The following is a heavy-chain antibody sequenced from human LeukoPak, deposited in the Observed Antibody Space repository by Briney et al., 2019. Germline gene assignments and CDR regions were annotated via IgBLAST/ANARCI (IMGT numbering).Heavy chain of an antibody. D-gene: IGHD2-21*02. V-gene: IGHV1-24*01. CDR2: FDPEDGET. CDR1: GYTLTELS. Sequence: GASVKVSCKVSGYTLTELSMHWVRQAPGKGLEWMGGFDPEDGETIYAQKFQGRVTMTEDTSTDTAYMELSSLRSEDTAVYYCATTCGGDCLDAFDIWGQGTMVTVSS. CDR3: ATTCGGDCLDAFDI. J-gene: IGHJ3*02.